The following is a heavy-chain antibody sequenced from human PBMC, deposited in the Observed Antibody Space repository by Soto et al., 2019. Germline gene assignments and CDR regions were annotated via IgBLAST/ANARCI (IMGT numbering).Heavy chain of an antibody. CDR1: GCTFIRFR. V-gene: IGHV3-21*01. J-gene: IGHJ6*02. CDR3: ARGGQDIVVVLAEGMDV. Sequence: EGSMRRSCSASGCTFIRFRMNCDRRVSGQVLEWVSSISSSSSYIYYADSVKGRLTISRDNAKNSLYLQMNSLRAEDTAVYYCARGGQDIVVVLAEGMDVWGQGTTVTVSS. CDR2: ISSSSSYI. D-gene: IGHD2-15*01.